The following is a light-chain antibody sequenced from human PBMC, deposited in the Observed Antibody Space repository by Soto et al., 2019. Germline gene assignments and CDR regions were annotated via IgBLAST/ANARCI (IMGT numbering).Light chain of an antibody. CDR3: TSYAGSNNFPYV. CDR2: EVS. CDR1: SSDVGGYDY. J-gene: IGLJ1*01. Sequence: ALTQPPSASGSPGQSVTISCTGTSSDVGGYDYVSWYQQHPGEAPKLMIYEVSKRPSGVPDRFSGSKSGNTASLAVSGLQAEDEADYYCTSYAGSNNFPYVFGTGTKVTVL. V-gene: IGLV2-8*01.